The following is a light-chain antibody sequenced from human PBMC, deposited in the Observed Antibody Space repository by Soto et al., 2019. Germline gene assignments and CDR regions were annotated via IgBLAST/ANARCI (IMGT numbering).Light chain of an antibody. J-gene: IGLJ2*01. Sequence: QPVLTQPPSVSGTPGQRINISCSGSSSNIRSKNIYWYQQLPGAAPKLLIYTNNQRPTGVPERFSGSKSGTSASLAISGLRSEDEATYYCAAWDDTLSAPVVFGGGTKLTVL. CDR1: SSNIRSKN. V-gene: IGLV1-47*01. CDR2: TNN. CDR3: AAWDDTLSAPVV.